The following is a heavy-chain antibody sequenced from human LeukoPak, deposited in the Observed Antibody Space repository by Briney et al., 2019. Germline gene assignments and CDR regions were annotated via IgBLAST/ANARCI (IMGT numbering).Heavy chain of an antibody. CDR3: ARETYYYDSSGLPHYYMDV. D-gene: IGHD3-22*01. V-gene: IGHV4-30-4*08. J-gene: IGHJ6*03. CDR1: GGSISSGDYY. Sequence: PSQTLSLTCTVSGGSISSGDYYWNWIRQPPGKGLEWIGYISYSGSTYFNPSLRSRVTISVDTSENQFSLKLSSVTAADTAVYYFARETYYYDSSGLPHYYMDVWGKGTTVTVSS. CDR2: ISYSGST.